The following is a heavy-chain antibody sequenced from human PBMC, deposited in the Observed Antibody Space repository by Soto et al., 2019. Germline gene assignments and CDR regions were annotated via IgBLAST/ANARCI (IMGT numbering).Heavy chain of an antibody. CDR3: ARAWVVVTAPDY. CDR1: GYTFTGYY. V-gene: IGHV1-3*01. CDR2: INAGNGNT. Sequence: ASVKVSCKASGYTFTGYYIHWVRQAPGQGLEWMGWINAGNGNTKYSQKFQGRVTITRDTSASTAYMELSSLRSEDTAVYYCARAWVVVTAPDYWGQGTLVTVSS. J-gene: IGHJ4*02. D-gene: IGHD2-21*02.